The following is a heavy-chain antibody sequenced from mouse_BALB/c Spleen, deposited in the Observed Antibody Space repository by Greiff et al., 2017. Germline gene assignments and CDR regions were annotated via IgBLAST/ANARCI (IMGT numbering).Heavy chain of an antibody. V-gene: IGHV14-3*02. CDR2: IDPANGNT. CDR3: ARRTDY. Sequence: VQLQQSGAELVKPGASVKLSCTASGFNIKDTDMHWVKQRPEQGLEWIGRIDPANGNTKYDPKFQGKATITADTSSNTAYLQLSSLTSEDTAVYYYARRTDYWGQGTSVTVSS. J-gene: IGHJ4*01. CDR1: GFNIKDTD.